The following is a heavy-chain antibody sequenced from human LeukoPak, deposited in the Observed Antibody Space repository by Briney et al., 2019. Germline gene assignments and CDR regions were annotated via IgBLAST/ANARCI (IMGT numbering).Heavy chain of an antibody. V-gene: IGHV4-34*01. D-gene: IGHD3-9*01. CDR3: ARGSHYDILTGYFRNAFDI. CDR2: INHSGST. CDR1: GGSFSGYY. J-gene: IGHJ3*02. Sequence: PSETLSLTCAVYGGSFSGYYWSWIRQPPGKGLEWIGEINHSGSTNYNPSLKSRVTISVDTSKNQFSLKLSSVTAADTAVYYCARGSHYDILTGYFRNAFDIWGQGTMVTVSS.